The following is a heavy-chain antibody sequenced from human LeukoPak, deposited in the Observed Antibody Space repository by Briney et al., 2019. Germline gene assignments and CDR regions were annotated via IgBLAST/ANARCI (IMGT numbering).Heavy chain of an antibody. CDR3: ARGTMTTVTYYFDY. J-gene: IGHJ4*02. V-gene: IGHV3-23*01. CDR1: GFTFSSYA. CDR2: ISGSGGST. Sequence: GGSLRLSCAASGFTFSSYAMSWVRQAPGKGLEWVSAISGSGGSTYYADSVKGRFTISRDNSKNTLYLQMSSLRAEDTAVYYCARGTMTTVTYYFDYWGQGTLVTVSS. D-gene: IGHD4-17*01.